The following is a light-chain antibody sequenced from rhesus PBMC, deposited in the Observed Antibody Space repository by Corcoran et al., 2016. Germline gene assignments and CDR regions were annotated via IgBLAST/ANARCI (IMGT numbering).Light chain of an antibody. CDR3: LQFSSSPLT. CDR2: KAS. Sequence: DIQMTQSPSSLSASVGDKVTITCRASQDISSWLAWYQQKPGKAPKLLIYKASRLQSGVPSRFSGSGSGTEFTLTISSLQPEDCATYFCLQFSSSPLTFGGGTKVDLK. J-gene: IGKJ4*01. V-gene: IGKV1-22*01. CDR1: QDISSW.